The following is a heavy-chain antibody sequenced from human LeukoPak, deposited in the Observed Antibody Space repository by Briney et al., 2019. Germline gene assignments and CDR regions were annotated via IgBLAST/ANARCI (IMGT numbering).Heavy chain of an antibody. V-gene: IGHV3-23*01. J-gene: IGHJ6*03. CDR2: ISGSGGST. CDR3: AKDLGWFGEAYYYYMDV. CDR1: GFTFSSYG. D-gene: IGHD3-10*01. Sequence: PGGSLRLSCAASGFTFSSYGMSWVRQAPGKGLEWVSAISGSGGSTYYADSVKGRFTISRDNSKNTLYLQMNSLRAEDTAVYYCAKDLGWFGEAYYYYMDVWGKGTTVTISS.